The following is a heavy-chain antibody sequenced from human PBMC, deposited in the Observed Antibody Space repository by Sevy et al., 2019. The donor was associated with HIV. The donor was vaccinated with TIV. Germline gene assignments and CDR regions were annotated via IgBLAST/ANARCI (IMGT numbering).Heavy chain of an antibody. J-gene: IGHJ6*02. V-gene: IGHV3-15*01. Sequence: GESLKISCAASGFTFSNAWMSWVRQAPGKGLEWVGRIKSKTDGGTTDYATPVKGRFTISRDDSKNTLYLQMNSLKTEDTAVYYCTTGLTIFGVDYYYYGMDVWGQGTTVTVSS. D-gene: IGHD3-3*01. CDR3: TTGLTIFGVDYYYYGMDV. CDR1: GFTFSNAW. CDR2: IKSKTDGGTT.